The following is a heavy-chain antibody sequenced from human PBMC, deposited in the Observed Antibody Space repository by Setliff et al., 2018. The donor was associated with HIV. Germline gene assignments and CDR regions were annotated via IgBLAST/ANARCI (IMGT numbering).Heavy chain of an antibody. V-gene: IGHV4-38-2*01. D-gene: IGHD4-4*01. J-gene: IGHJ4*02. Sequence: SETLSLTCGVSGYFISSGYYWAWIRQSPGKGLEWIGTMYFSGNARNSPSLKSRVTISVDTSKKQFSLKLSSVTAADTAVYYCARGLPVDYSNYPDYWGQGTLVTVSS. CDR1: GYFISSGYY. CDR2: MYFSGNA. CDR3: ARGLPVDYSNYPDY.